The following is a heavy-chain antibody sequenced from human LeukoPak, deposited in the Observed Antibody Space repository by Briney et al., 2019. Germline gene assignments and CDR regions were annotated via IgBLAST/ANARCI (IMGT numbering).Heavy chain of an antibody. D-gene: IGHD1-1*01. CDR2: VYNTGST. Sequence: PSETLSLTCTVSGGSISSSTYYWGWIRQPPGKGLEWIGCVYNTGSTYYNPSLKSRLTVSVDTSRNQFSLKLTSVTAADTAVYYCARQTNRGAGNFDSWGQGTLVTVSS. J-gene: IGHJ4*02. V-gene: IGHV4-39*01. CDR1: GGSISSSTYY. CDR3: ARQTNRGAGNFDS.